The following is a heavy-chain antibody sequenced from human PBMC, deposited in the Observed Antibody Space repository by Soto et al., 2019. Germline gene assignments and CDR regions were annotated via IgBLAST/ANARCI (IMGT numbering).Heavy chain of an antibody. CDR1: GFTFSSYA. Sequence: GGSLRLSCAASGFTFSSYAMSWVRQAPGKGLEWVSAISGSGGSTYYADSVKGRFTISRDNSKNTLYLQMNSLRAEDTAVYYCAKDPPQPHTVTTDGYFDYWGQGTLGTVSS. CDR2: ISGSGGST. V-gene: IGHV3-23*01. CDR3: AKDPPQPHTVTTDGYFDY. J-gene: IGHJ4*02. D-gene: IGHD4-4*01.